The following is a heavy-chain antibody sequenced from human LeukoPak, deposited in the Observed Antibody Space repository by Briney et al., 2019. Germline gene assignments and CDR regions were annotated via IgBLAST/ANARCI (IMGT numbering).Heavy chain of an antibody. V-gene: IGHV4-30-4*01. D-gene: IGHD3-22*01. CDR1: GGSISDYY. J-gene: IGHJ4*02. CDR3: ARAYYYDSSGPDY. CDR2: IYYSGST. Sequence: SETLSLTCTVSGGSISDYYWSWIRQPPGKGLEWIGYIYYSGSTYYNPSLKSRVTISVDTSKNQFSLKLSSVTAADTAVYYCARAYYYDSSGPDYWGQGTLVTVSS.